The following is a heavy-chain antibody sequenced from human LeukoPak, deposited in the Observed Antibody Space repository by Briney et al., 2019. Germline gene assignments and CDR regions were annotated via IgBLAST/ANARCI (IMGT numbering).Heavy chain of an antibody. D-gene: IGHD2-2*02. Sequence: GGSLRLSCAASGFTFDDYGMSWVRQAPGKGLEWVSAISGSGGSTYYADSVKGRFTISRDNSKNTLYLQMNSLRAEDTAVYYCASKDWHTPTYYFDYWGQGTLVTVSS. J-gene: IGHJ4*02. CDR3: ASKDWHTPTYYFDY. V-gene: IGHV3-23*01. CDR1: GFTFDDYG. CDR2: ISGSGGST.